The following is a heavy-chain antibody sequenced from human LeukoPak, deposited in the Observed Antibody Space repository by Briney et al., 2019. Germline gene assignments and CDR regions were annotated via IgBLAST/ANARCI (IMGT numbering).Heavy chain of an antibody. J-gene: IGHJ4*02. D-gene: IGHD3-10*01. CDR2: IYSSGTT. CDR3: ARQGAGVPFDY. V-gene: IGHV4-4*07. CDR1: GGSISSYY. Sequence: PSETLSLSCTVSGGSISSYYWSWIRQPAGKGLEWIGRIYSSGTTNYNPSLKSRVTMSVDTSKNQFSLNLSSLTAADTAVYYCARQGAGVPFDYWGRGTLVTVSS.